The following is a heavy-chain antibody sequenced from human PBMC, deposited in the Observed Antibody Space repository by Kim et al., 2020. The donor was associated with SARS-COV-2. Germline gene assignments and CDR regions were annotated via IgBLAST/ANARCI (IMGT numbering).Heavy chain of an antibody. CDR3: ARHGGAQLERREFDY. D-gene: IGHD1-1*01. J-gene: IGHJ4*02. Sequence: PSFQGQVTISADKSISTAYLQWSSLKASDTAMYYCARHGGAQLERREFDYWGQGTLVTVSS. V-gene: IGHV5-51*01.